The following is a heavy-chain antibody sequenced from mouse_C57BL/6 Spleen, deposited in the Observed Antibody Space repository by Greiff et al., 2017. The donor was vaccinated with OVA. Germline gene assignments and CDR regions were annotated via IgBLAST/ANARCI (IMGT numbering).Heavy chain of an antibody. CDR3: ESSGGYEDFDY. J-gene: IGHJ2*01. V-gene: IGHV1-42*01. CDR1: GYSFTGYY. Sequence: VQLQQSGPELVKPGASVKISCKASGYSFTGYYMNWVKQSPEKSLEWIGEINPSTGGTTYNQKFKDKATLTVDKSSSTAYMQLKSLTSEDSAVYYCESSGGYEDFDYWGQGTTLTVSS. CDR2: INPSTGGT. D-gene: IGHD2-3*01.